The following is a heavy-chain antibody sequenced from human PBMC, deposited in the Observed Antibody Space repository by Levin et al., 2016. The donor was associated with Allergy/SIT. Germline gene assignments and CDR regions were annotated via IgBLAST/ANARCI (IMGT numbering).Heavy chain of an antibody. CDR2: ISSSSSYI. V-gene: IGHV3-21*01. CDR3: ATTQITGY. Sequence: VRQAPGKGLEWVSSISSSSSYIYYADSVKGRFTISRDNAKNSLYLQMNSLRAEDTAVYYCATTQITGYWGQGTLVTVSS. D-gene: IGHD3-16*01. J-gene: IGHJ4*02.